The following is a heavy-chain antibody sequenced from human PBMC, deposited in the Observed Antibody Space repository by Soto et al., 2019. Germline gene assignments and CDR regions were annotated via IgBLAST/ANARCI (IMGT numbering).Heavy chain of an antibody. CDR1: GFSVSRNY. CDR2: VYSGGAT. V-gene: IGHV3-53*02. D-gene: IGHD3-10*01. J-gene: IGHJ4*02. CDR3: ARVPGRL. Sequence: QLVETGGGLIQHGTSLTLSCAASGFSVSRNYMTWVRQAPGKGLEWVSFVYSGGATFYADSVKGRFILSRDDSQNTMYLQMNNLRAEDTVVYYCARVPGRLWGRGTLVTVAS.